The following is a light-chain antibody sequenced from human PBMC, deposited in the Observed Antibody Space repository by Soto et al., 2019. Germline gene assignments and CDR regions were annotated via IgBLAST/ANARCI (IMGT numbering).Light chain of an antibody. CDR3: AVWDGSLNVVV. Sequence: QSALTQPPSASGTPGQKVIISCSGSTSNVGTNLVTWYQHLPGAAPKLLIYTNTQRPSGVPDRFSGSKSGTSASLAVSGLQSEDEGDYYCAVWDGSLNVVVFGGGTKLTVL. CDR2: TNT. J-gene: IGLJ2*01. CDR1: TSNVGTNL. V-gene: IGLV1-44*01.